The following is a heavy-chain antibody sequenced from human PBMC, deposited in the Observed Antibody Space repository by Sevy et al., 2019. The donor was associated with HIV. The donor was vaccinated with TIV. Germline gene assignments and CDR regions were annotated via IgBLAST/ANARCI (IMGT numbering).Heavy chain of an antibody. J-gene: IGHJ3*02. CDR1: GFTFDDYA. Sequence: GGSLRLSCAASGFTFDDYAMHWVRQAPGKGLEWVSGISWNSGSIGYADSVKGRFTISRDNAKNSLYLQMNSLRAEDTALYYCAKDPYSSGWYYAFDIWSQGTMVTVSS. CDR2: ISWNSGSI. V-gene: IGHV3-9*01. CDR3: AKDPYSSGWYYAFDI. D-gene: IGHD6-19*01.